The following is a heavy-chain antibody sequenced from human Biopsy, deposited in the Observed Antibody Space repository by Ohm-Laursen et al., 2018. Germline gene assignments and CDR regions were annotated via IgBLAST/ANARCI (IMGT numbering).Heavy chain of an antibody. CDR1: GASISDYY. CDR2: IFTSGST. CDR3: AKGYTDYSDSSGFSYYFRY. D-gene: IGHD3-22*01. Sequence: TLSLTCAVSGASISDYYCVWIRQPAGKGLEWIGLIFTSGSTTYNPSLRSRFTMSVDTSKNHFTLNLSSVTAADTAMYYCAKGYTDYSDSSGFSYYFRYWGQGTLVTVSS. V-gene: IGHV4-4*07. J-gene: IGHJ4*02.